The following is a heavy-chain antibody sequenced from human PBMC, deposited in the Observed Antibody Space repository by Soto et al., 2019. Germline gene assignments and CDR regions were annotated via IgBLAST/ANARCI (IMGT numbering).Heavy chain of an antibody. CDR1: GGTFSHHA. CDR2: ILPILDTS. D-gene: IGHD6-13*01. CDR3: TRGSLVRPYYFDF. Sequence: QVQLVQSGAEVKKPGSSVRVSCKASGGTFSHHAYNWVRQAPGQGLEWMGGILPILDTSDYAQNFQDRVTFTSDEITSTAYMELSSLRSEDTAVYYCTRGSLVRPYYFDFWDQGTLVTVSS. J-gene: IGHJ4*02. V-gene: IGHV1-69*01.